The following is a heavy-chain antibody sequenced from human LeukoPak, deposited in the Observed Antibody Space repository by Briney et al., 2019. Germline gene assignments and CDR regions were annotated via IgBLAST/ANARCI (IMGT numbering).Heavy chain of an antibody. V-gene: IGHV4-59*12. Sequence: SGTLSLTCTVSGGSISSYYWSWIRQPPGKGLEWIGYIYYSGSTNYKPSLKSRVTMSVDTSKNQFSLKLSSVTAADTAVYYCARVSSSWYQDWYFDLWGRGTLVTVSS. CDR1: GGSISSYY. CDR2: IYYSGST. D-gene: IGHD6-13*01. J-gene: IGHJ2*01. CDR3: ARVSSSWYQDWYFDL.